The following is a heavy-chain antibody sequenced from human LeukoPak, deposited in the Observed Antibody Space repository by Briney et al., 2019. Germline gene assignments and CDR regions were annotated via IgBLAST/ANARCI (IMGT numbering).Heavy chain of an antibody. V-gene: IGHV1-18*01. Sequence: SEKLSCKASGYSFTNYGISWVRQAPGQPLEWMGWISAYNDNAHYAQGLEGRVTMTSETSTRTAYMELRSLRSDDTAVYYCARSTLGIEFDYWGQGSLVTVSS. CDR3: ARSTLGIEFDY. CDR1: GYSFTNYG. J-gene: IGHJ4*02. CDR2: ISAYNDNA. D-gene: IGHD7-27*01.